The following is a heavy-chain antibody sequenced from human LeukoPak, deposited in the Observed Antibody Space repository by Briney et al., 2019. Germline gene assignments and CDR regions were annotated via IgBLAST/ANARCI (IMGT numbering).Heavy chain of an antibody. J-gene: IGHJ4*02. D-gene: IGHD4-11*01. CDR3: ARDRGTTVTTGAKGHFDF. CDR1: GFTFSSYN. CDR2: IWYDGSDK. V-gene: IGHV3-33*08. Sequence: PGGSLRLSCAASGFTFSSYNMNWVRQAPGKGLEWVAVIWYDGSDKYYADSVKGRFTISRDNSKNTLYLQMNSPRAEDTAIYYCARDRGTTVTTGAKGHFDFWGQGTLVTVSS.